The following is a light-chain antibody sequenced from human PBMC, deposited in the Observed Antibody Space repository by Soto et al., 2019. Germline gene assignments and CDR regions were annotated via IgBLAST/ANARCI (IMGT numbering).Light chain of an antibody. CDR3: QQNGSSPLT. CDR1: QSVSSSY. V-gene: IGKV3-20*01. J-gene: IGKJ4*01. CDR2: GAS. Sequence: EIVLTQSPGTLSLSPGERATLSCRASQSVSSSYLAWYQQKPGPATRLLIYGASSRATGIPDRFSGSGSGTDLTLTISRLEPEDFAVYYSQQNGSSPLTFGGGTKVEIK.